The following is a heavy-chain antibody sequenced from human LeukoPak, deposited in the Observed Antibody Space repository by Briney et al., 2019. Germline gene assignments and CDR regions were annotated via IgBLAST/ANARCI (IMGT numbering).Heavy chain of an antibody. V-gene: IGHV1-2*02. D-gene: IGHD6-13*01. Sequence: GASVKVSCKASGYTFTGYYMHWVRQAPGQGLEWMGWINPNSGGTNYAQKFQGRVTMTRDTSISTAYMELSRLRSDDTAVYYCARVVRIAAAGRPEENWFDPWGQGTLVTVSS. J-gene: IGHJ5*02. CDR3: ARVVRIAAAGRPEENWFDP. CDR1: GYTFTGYY. CDR2: INPNSGGT.